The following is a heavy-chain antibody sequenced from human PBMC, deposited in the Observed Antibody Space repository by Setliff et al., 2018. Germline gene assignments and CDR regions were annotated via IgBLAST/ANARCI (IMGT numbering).Heavy chain of an antibody. CDR2: IYIGGSA. V-gene: IGHV4-61*09. J-gene: IGHJ6*03. CDR1: GYSISSSSYY. D-gene: IGHD6-19*01. CDR3: AREQWLDPPGYYYMDV. Sequence: SETLSLTCAVSGYSISSSSYYWSWIRQPAGKGLEWIGHIYIGGSANYNPSLKSRVTMSIDTSKNQFSLKLNSVTAADMAVYYCAREQWLDPPGYYYMDVWAKGTTVTVSS.